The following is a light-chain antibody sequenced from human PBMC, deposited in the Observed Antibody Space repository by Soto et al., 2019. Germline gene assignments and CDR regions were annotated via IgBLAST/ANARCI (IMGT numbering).Light chain of an antibody. CDR2: ASS. CDR3: QPLNTFPIT. CDR1: QGISSY. Sequence: DIQLTQSPSFLSASVGDRVTITCRASQGISSYLAWYQQTPGKAPKLLIYASSTLQSGVPSRFSGSGSGTEFTLTSSNLQPEDFATYFCQPLNTFPITFGQGTRL. V-gene: IGKV1-9*01. J-gene: IGKJ5*01.